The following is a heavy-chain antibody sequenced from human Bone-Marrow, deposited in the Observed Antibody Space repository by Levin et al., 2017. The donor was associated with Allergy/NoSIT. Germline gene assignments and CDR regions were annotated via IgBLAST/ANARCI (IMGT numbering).Heavy chain of an antibody. V-gene: IGHV3-74*01. Sequence: GESLKISCAASGFTFTSYWMHWVRQAPGKGLVWVSRINGDGSDTIYADSVKGRFTISRDNAENTLCLHMSSLRVEDTAVYYCARGGSGHGFDIWGQGTMVTVSS. CDR1: GFTFTSYW. CDR3: ARGGSGHGFDI. D-gene: IGHD3-16*01. J-gene: IGHJ3*02. CDR2: INGDGSDT.